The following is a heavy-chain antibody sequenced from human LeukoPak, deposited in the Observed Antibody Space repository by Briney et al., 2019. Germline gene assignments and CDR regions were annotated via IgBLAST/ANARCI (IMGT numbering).Heavy chain of an antibody. CDR3: AKGYYYDSSGYFTPFDY. D-gene: IGHD3-22*01. CDR1: GFTFDDYA. Sequence: PGGSLRLSCAASGFTFDDYAMHWVRQAPGKGLEWVSGISWNSGSIGYADSVKGRFTISRGNAKNSLYLQMNSLRAEDTALYYCAKGYYYDSSGYFTPFDYWGQGTLVTVSS. J-gene: IGHJ4*02. V-gene: IGHV3-9*01. CDR2: ISWNSGSI.